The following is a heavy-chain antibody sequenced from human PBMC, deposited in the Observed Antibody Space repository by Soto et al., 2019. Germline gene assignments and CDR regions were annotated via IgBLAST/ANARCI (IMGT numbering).Heavy chain of an antibody. V-gene: IGHV1-18*01. J-gene: IGHJ6*02. D-gene: IGHD3-22*01. Sequence: ASVKVSCKASGSAFTRHGISWVRQAPGQGLEWVGWISPYTGNTKYVQKFQGRVTMTTDTSTNTAYMELRSLRSDDTAVYYCAADSSGSTADYYYYYGMDVWGQGTRVTVSS. CDR1: GSAFTRHG. CDR3: AADSSGSTADYYYYYGMDV. CDR2: ISPYTGNT.